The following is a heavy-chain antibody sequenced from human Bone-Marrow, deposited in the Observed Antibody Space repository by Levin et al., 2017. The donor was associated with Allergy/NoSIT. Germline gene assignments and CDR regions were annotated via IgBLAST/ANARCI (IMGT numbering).Heavy chain of an antibody. CDR3: AWSPNTSYFDY. V-gene: IGHV4-59*01. J-gene: IGHJ4*02. D-gene: IGHD2-8*02. CDR2: IHNSGST. Sequence: SETLSLTCTVSGGSISSYYLSWIRQPPGKGLEGIGYIHNSGSTDYNPSLKSRVTMSIDTSKNQFSLKLSSVTAADTAVYYCAWSPNTSYFDYWGQGTLVTVSS. CDR1: GGSISSYY.